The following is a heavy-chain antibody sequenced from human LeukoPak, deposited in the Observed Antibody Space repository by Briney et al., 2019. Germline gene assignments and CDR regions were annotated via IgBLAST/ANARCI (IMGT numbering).Heavy chain of an antibody. CDR1: GFTFSSYG. J-gene: IGHJ4*02. Sequence: GGSLRLSCAASGFTFSSYGMHWVRQAPGKGLEWVAFIRYDGSNKYYADSVKGRFTISRDNSKNTLYLQMNSLRAEDTAVYYCAKAATYTVTLDYWGQGTLVTVSS. V-gene: IGHV3-30*02. D-gene: IGHD4-11*01. CDR2: IRYDGSNK. CDR3: AKAATYTVTLDY.